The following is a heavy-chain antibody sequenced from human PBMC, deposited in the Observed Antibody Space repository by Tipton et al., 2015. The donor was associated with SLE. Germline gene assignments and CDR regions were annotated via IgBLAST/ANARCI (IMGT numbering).Heavy chain of an antibody. CDR3: AREGNWAGEVDY. J-gene: IGHJ4*02. CDR2: MSYDGFNK. Sequence: SLRLSCAASGFTFSSYAVHWVRQAPGKGLEWVAVMSYDGFNKYYADSVKGRFTISRDNSKNTLYLQMNSLRAEDTALYYCAREGNWAGEVDYGGQGTLVTVSS. V-gene: IGHV3-30*04. D-gene: IGHD7-27*01. CDR1: GFTFSSYA.